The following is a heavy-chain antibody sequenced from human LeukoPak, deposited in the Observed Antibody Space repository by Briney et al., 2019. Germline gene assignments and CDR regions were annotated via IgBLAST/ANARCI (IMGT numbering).Heavy chain of an antibody. Sequence: GGSLRLSCAASGFTFSSYDIHWVRQAPGKGLEWVTIILYDGSNQYYADSVKGRFTISRDNSKNTVYLQMNSLTAEDTAVYYCARESSGGFDNWAQGTLVTVAS. CDR3: ARESSGGFDN. D-gene: IGHD3-3*01. CDR1: GFTFSSYD. V-gene: IGHV3-33*05. CDR2: ILYDGSNQ. J-gene: IGHJ4*02.